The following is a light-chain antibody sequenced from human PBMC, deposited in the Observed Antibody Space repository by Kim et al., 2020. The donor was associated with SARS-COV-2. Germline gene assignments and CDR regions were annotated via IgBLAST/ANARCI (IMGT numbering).Light chain of an antibody. CDR1: KSVSSY. CDR3: QQHSNWPPIT. J-gene: IGKJ5*01. V-gene: IGKV3-11*01. Sequence: EIVLTQSPATLSLSTGERATLSFRSSKSVSSYFAWYQQKPGQAPRLRIYVASNRATGIAARCSGSGSGTDLTLTISSLEPEDFAVYYCQQHSNWPPITFGQGTRLEIK. CDR2: VAS.